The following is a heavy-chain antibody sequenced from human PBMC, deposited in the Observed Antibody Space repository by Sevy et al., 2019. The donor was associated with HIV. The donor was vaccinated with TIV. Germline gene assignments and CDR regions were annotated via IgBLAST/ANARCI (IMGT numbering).Heavy chain of an antibody. V-gene: IGHV1-18*01. Sequence: ASVKVSCKASGYTFTSYGISWVRQAPGQGLEWMGWISAYNGNTNYAQKLQGRVTMTTDTSTSTAYMELRSLGSDETAGYYCARARSYYDSSGYSDAFDIWGQGTMVTVSS. J-gene: IGHJ3*02. CDR1: GYTFTSYG. CDR3: ARARSYYDSSGYSDAFDI. D-gene: IGHD3-22*01. CDR2: ISAYNGNT.